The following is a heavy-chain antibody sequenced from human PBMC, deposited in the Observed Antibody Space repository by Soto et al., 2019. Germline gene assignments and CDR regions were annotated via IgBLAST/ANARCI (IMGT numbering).Heavy chain of an antibody. D-gene: IGHD3-16*01. J-gene: IGHJ2*01. Sequence: EVQLLESGGGLVQPGGSLGLSCAASGFTFSIYAMSWVRQAPGKGPEWVSVINGRGSPTFYADSVKGRFTISRDNSKNTQYLQMNSLRAEDPDIYYCAKNIEGAGNWYFELWGRGTLVTVSS. V-gene: IGHV3-23*01. CDR1: GFTFSIYA. CDR3: AKNIEGAGNWYFEL. CDR2: INGRGSPT.